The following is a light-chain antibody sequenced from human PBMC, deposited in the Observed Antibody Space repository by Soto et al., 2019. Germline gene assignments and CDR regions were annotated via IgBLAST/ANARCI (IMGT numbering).Light chain of an antibody. CDR1: QTIRSH. V-gene: IGKV1-39*01. CDR3: QQTYRTPLT. CDR2: ATS. Sequence: DIQMTQFPLSLSSSVGDRVTITCGASQTIRSHLNWYQQKPGEAPKIVIYATSTLQSGVPSRFSGSVSGTDFILTISSLQPEDFATYYCQQTYRTPLTFGGGTKVDIK. J-gene: IGKJ4*01.